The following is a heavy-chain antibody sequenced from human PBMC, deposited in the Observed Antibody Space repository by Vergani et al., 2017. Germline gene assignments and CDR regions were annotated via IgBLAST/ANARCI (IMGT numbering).Heavy chain of an antibody. V-gene: IGHV5-51*01. D-gene: IGHD3-16*01. J-gene: IGHJ6*02. Sequence: EMQLVQSGAEVRKPGESVKISCRTSGYNFDIYWIGWVRQMPGKGLEWMGIVYPADSDTRYSPSFKGQVTVSADKSTSTAFLEWSGRKVTDTAIYYCARHARYSDVTGNYVYYGMDVWGQGTSVIVSS. CDR3: ARHARYSDVTGNYVYYGMDV. CDR2: VYPADSDT. CDR1: GYNFDIYW.